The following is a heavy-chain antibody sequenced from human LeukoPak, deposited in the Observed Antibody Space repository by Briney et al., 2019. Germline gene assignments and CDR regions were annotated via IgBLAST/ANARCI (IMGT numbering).Heavy chain of an antibody. J-gene: IGHJ3*02. V-gene: IGHV4-39*07. Sequence: SETLSLTCTVSGGSISSSSYYWGWIRQPPGKGPEWIGSIYYSGSTYYNPSLKSRVTISVDTSKNQFSLKLTSVTAADTALYYCARDRISINALDMWGQGTMVTVSS. CDR1: GGSISSSSYY. D-gene: IGHD1-14*01. CDR2: IYYSGST. CDR3: ARDRISINALDM.